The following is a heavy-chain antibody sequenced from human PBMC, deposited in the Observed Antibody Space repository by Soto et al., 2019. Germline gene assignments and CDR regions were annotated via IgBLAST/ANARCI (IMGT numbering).Heavy chain of an antibody. V-gene: IGHV1-2*04. Sequence: ASVKVSCKASGYSFTGNSMHWVRQAPGQGLEWMGWINPNNGGTNYAQRFRGWVTMTRDTSVSTAYMDLNRLKSDDTAVYYCARVYEQIEYSSKYYFDYWGQGTLVTVSS. D-gene: IGHD6-6*01. CDR1: GYSFTGNS. CDR3: ARVYEQIEYSSKYYFDY. CDR2: INPNNGGT. J-gene: IGHJ4*02.